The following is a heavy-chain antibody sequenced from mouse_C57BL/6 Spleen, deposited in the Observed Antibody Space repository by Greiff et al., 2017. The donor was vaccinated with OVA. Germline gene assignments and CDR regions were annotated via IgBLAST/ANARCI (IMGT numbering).Heavy chain of an antibody. CDR3: ARDEVGWFAY. CDR2: INYDGSSS. Sequence: DVKLVESEGGLVQPGSSMKLSCTASGFTFSDYYMAWVRQVPEKGLEWVANINYDGSSSYYLDSLKSRFIISRDNAKNILYLQMSSLKSEDTATYYCARDEVGWFAYWGQGTLVTVSA. D-gene: IGHD1-1*02. CDR1: GFTFSDYY. J-gene: IGHJ3*01. V-gene: IGHV5-16*01.